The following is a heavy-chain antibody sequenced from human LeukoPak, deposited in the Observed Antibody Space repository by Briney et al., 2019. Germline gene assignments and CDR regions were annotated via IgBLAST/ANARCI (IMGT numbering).Heavy chain of an antibody. V-gene: IGHV4-30-2*01. Sequence: PSQTLSLTCTVSGGSISSANYYWSWIRQHPGKGLEWIGYIYHSGSTYYNPSLKSRVTISVDRSKNQFSLKLSSVTAADTAVYYCARDPGYYDSSGYYPYDAFDIWGQGTMVTVSS. CDR1: GGSISSANYY. J-gene: IGHJ3*02. CDR2: IYHSGST. D-gene: IGHD3-22*01. CDR3: ARDPGYYDSSGYYPYDAFDI.